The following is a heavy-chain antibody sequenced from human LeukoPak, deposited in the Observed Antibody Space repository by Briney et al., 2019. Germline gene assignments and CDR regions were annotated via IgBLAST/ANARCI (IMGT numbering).Heavy chain of an antibody. CDR3: ARRMFRGIADDWFDP. J-gene: IGHJ5*02. D-gene: IGHD6-13*01. CDR2: ISYRGTT. CDR1: GGSISSYY. V-gene: IGHV4-59*08. Sequence: SSETLSLTCTVSGGSISSYYWSWIRQSPGKGLEWIAYISYRGTTNYNPSLKSRVTISVDTSKNQSSLKLSSVTAADTAVYYCARRMFRGIADDWFDPWGQGTLVTVSS.